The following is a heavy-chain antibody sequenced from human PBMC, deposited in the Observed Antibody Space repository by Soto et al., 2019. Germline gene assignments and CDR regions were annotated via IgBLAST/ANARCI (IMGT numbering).Heavy chain of an antibody. CDR2: INSDGSST. J-gene: IGHJ4*02. V-gene: IGHV3-74*01. Sequence: GGSLRLSCAASGFTFSKYWMHWVRQAPGKGLVWVSRINSDGSSTNYADSVKGRFTISRDNAKNALYLQMNSLRAEDTAVYYCARVKYYDDSSGYYSVLDYWGQGILVTVYS. CDR3: ARVKYYDDSSGYYSVLDY. CDR1: GFTFSKYW. D-gene: IGHD3-22*01.